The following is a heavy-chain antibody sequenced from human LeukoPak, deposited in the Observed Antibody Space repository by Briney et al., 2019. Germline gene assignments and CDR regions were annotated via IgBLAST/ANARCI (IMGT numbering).Heavy chain of an antibody. CDR3: ARCSSGYWFDP. Sequence: SETLSLTCTVSGGSVTSYYWSWIRQSPGKGLEWIGYMYYTGSTSYNPSLQSRVTISVDTSKNQSSLRLRSLTAADTAVYYCARCSSGYWFDPWGQGTLVTVSS. V-gene: IGHV4-59*02. J-gene: IGHJ5*01. D-gene: IGHD6-19*01. CDR1: GGSVTSYY. CDR2: MYYTGST.